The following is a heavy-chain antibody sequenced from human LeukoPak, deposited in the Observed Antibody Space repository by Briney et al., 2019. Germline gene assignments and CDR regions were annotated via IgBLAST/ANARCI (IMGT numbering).Heavy chain of an antibody. CDR2: ISSRGSAK. J-gene: IGHJ3*02. V-gene: IGHV3-48*03. CDR1: GFTFSNYE. Sequence: GGSLRLSCAASGFTFSNYEMNWVRQAPGKGLEWVSYISSRGSAKYYADSVKGRFTISRDNAKNSLYLQMNSLRAEDTAVYYCARGYYDSSGYSDAFDIWGQGTMVTVSS. CDR3: ARGYYDSSGYSDAFDI. D-gene: IGHD3-22*01.